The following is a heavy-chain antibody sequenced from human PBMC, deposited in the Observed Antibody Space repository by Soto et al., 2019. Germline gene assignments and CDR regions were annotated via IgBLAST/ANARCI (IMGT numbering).Heavy chain of an antibody. CDR1: GCSIISGY. CDR3: AGLRGYAGSPIDY. CDR2: ISYSGNT. V-gene: IGHV4-59*01. Sequence: XETLSLTCTVAGCSIISGYWSWIRQPPGKGLDWIGYISYSGNTNYNPSLKSRVTMSVDTPKNQFSLRLSSVTTADMAVYYCAGLRGYAGSPIDYWGQGTLVTVSS. D-gene: IGHD2-15*01. J-gene: IGHJ4*02.